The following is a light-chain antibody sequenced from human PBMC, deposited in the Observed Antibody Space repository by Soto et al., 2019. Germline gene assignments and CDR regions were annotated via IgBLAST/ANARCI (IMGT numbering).Light chain of an antibody. CDR2: DVS. CDR1: SSDVGVYNF. CDR3: SSYTSSSTLDV. Sequence: QSALTQPASVSGSPGQSITISCTGTSSDVGVYNFVSWYQQHPGKAPKLMIYDVSNRPSGVSNRLSGSKSGNTASLTISGPQAEDEADYYCSSYTSSSTLDVFGTGTKVTVL. J-gene: IGLJ1*01. V-gene: IGLV2-14*01.